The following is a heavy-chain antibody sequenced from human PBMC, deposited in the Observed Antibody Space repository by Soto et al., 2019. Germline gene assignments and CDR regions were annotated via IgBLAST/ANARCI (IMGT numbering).Heavy chain of an antibody. Sequence: PGGSLRLSCAASGFTFSSYAMNWVRQAPGKGLEWVSSISDSADNTYYADSVKGRFTISRDNSKNTLYLQMNSLRAEDTAVYYCAKGRGGMDVWDQGTTVTVSS. CDR3: AKGRGGMDV. V-gene: IGHV3-23*01. J-gene: IGHJ6*02. CDR2: ISDSADNT. CDR1: GFTFSSYA.